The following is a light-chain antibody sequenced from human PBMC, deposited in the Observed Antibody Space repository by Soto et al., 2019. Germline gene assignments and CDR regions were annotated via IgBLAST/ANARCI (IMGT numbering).Light chain of an antibody. CDR3: TSYVGNDIWV. CDR1: SSDVGAYNY. J-gene: IGLJ3*02. V-gene: IGLV2-8*01. Sequence: QSALTQPPSASGSPGQSVTISCTGTSSDVGAYNYVSWYQQYPGKAPKLMIYEVTKRPSGVPDRFSGSKSGNTASLTVAGLQDDDEADYYWTSYVGNDIWVFGGGTKLTVL. CDR2: EVT.